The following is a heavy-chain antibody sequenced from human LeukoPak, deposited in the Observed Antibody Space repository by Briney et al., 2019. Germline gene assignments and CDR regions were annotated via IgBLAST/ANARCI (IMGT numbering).Heavy chain of an antibody. CDR3: AKGGAGRAPFDY. V-gene: IGHV3-23*01. Sequence: GGSLRLSCAASGFAFSSHAMCWVRQAPGKGLEWVSFISGSGGSTFYADSVKGRFIISRDNSKNTLFLQMNSLRAGDAAVYYCAKGGAGRAPFDYWGQGTLVTVSS. CDR2: ISGSGGST. CDR1: GFAFSSHA. J-gene: IGHJ4*02. D-gene: IGHD1-14*01.